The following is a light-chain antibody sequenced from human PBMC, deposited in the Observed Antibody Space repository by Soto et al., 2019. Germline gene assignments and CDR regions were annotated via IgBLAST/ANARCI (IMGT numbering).Light chain of an antibody. CDR3: QQYNSYQYT. CDR1: QSISSW. V-gene: IGKV1-5*03. CDR2: KAS. Sequence: DIPMTQSPSTLSASVGDRVTITCRDSQSISSWLAWYQQKPGKAPKLLIYKASSLEGGIPSRFSGSGSETEFTLTISSLQPEDFATYYCQQYNSYQYTFGQGTKLEIK. J-gene: IGKJ2*01.